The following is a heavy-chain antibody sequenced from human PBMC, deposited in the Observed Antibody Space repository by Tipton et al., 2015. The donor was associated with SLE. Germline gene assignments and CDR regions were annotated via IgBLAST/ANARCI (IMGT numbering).Heavy chain of an antibody. J-gene: IGHJ4*02. CDR1: GFTFSSCG. D-gene: IGHD2-2*01. V-gene: IGHV3-30*19. CDR2: IWYDGSNK. CDR3: APFPRLPGNLPGEEDDY. Sequence: SLRLSCAASGFTFSSCGMHWVRQAPGKGLEWVAVIWYDGSNKYYADSVKGRFTISRDNSKNTLYLQMNSLRAEDTAVYYCAPFPRLPGNLPGEEDDYWGQGTLVTVSS.